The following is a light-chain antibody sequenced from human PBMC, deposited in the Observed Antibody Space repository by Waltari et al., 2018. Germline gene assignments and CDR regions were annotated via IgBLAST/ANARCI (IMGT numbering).Light chain of an antibody. CDR1: QSISSW. CDR2: DAS. Sequence: DIQMTQSPSTLSASVGDRVTITCRASQSISSWLAWYQQKPGKAPKLLIYDASNLESGVPSRFSGSGSRTEFTLTISSLQPDDFATYYCQHYNSYPYTFGQGTKLGIK. V-gene: IGKV1-5*01. CDR3: QHYNSYPYT. J-gene: IGKJ2*01.